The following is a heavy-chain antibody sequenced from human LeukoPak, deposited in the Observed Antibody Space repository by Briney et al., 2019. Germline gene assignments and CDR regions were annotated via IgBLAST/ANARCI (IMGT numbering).Heavy chain of an antibody. J-gene: IGHJ3*02. Sequence: ASEKVSCKASGYTFTSYDINWVRQATGQGLEWMGWMNPNSGNTGYAQKFQGRVTMTRNTSISTAYMELSSLRSEDTAVYYCATYGSGSTDAFDIWGQGTMVTVSS. CDR2: MNPNSGNT. V-gene: IGHV1-8*01. D-gene: IGHD3-10*01. CDR1: GYTFTSYD. CDR3: ATYGSGSTDAFDI.